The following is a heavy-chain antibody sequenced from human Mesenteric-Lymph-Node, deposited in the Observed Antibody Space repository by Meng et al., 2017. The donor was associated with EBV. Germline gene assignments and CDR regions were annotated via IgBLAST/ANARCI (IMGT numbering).Heavy chain of an antibody. CDR3: ARVRGIAVVPPDY. D-gene: IGHD6-19*01. V-gene: IGHV1-3*01. CDR2: INAGNGNT. CDR1: GYTFTSYA. Sequence: VQLGQLGAEGKKPGASVKVSCKASGYTFTSYAMHWVRQAPGQRLEWMGWINAGNGNTKYSQKFQGRVTITRDTSASTAYMELSSLRSEDTAVYYCARVRGIAVVPPDYWGQGTLVTGSS. J-gene: IGHJ4*02.